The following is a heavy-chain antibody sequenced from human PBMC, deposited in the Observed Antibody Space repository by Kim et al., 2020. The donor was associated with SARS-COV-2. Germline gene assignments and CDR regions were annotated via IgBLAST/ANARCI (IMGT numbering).Heavy chain of an antibody. CDR2: INHSGRT. CDR3: ARRLSNTSGWGSHYCDL. CDR1: GGSFSGYY. D-gene: IGHD3-10*01. V-gene: IGHV4-34*01. J-gene: IGHJ2*01. Sequence: SETLSLTCAVYGGSFSGYYWSWIRQPPGKGLEWIGEINHSGRTNYNPSLKGRVTISVDTSKNQFSLKLTSVTAADAAVYFCARRLSNTSGWGSHYCDLWG.